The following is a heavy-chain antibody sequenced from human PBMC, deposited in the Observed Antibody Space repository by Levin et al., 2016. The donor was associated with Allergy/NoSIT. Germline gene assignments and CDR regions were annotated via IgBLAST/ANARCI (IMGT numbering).Heavy chain of an antibody. CDR2: IYYSGST. CDR3: ARQTPGITAAYFQD. Sequence: SETLSLTCTVSGGSIYSSSYFWGWIRQPPGKGLEWIGSIYYSGSTYYNPSLKSRVTISLDTSKNEFSLKLRSVTAADTAVYHCARQTPGITAAYFQDWGQGTLVTVSS. V-gene: IGHV4-39*01. CDR1: GGSIYSSSYF. D-gene: IGHD6-13*01. J-gene: IGHJ1*01.